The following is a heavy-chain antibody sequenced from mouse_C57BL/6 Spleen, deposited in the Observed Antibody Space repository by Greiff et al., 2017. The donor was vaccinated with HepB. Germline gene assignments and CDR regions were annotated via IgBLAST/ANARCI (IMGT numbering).Heavy chain of an antibody. Sequence: QVQLQQPGAELVKPGASVKLSCKASGYTFTSYWMQWVKQRPGQGLEWIGEIDPSDSYTNYNQKFKGKATLTVDTSSSTAYMQLSSLTSEDSAVYYCARERALLLRSHWYFDVWGTGTTVTVSS. CDR2: IDPSDSYT. D-gene: IGHD1-1*01. J-gene: IGHJ1*03. CDR1: GYTFTSYW. V-gene: IGHV1-50*01. CDR3: ARERALLLRSHWYFDV.